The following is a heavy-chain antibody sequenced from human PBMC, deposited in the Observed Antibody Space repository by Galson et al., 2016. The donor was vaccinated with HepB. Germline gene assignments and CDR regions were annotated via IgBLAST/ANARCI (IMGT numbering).Heavy chain of an antibody. CDR2: ISTSSSYI. CDR3: ARAKAVAGLYYFDY. J-gene: IGHJ4*02. Sequence: SLRLSCAASGFSFNSYSMSWVRQAPGKGLEWVSYISTSSSYIPYADSVKGRFTISRDNSKNTLFLQMNSLRAEDTAIYFCARAKAVAGLYYFDYWGQGTLVTVSS. V-gene: IGHV3-21*04. CDR1: GFSFNSYS. D-gene: IGHD6-19*01.